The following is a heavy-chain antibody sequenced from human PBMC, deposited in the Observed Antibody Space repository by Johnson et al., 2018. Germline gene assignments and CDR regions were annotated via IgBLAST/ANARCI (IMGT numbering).Heavy chain of an antibody. J-gene: IGHJ6*02. CDR1: GFTFSSFA. CDR2: ISGSSSSI. Sequence: VQLVQSGGGLVQPGGSLRLSCAASGFTFSSFAMSWVRLAPGKGLEWVSSISGSSSSIYYADSLKGRFTISRDNAKNSLYLQMNSLRAEDTAVSYRARAYDSSGYYLSGVYYNYGMDVWGQGTTVTVSS. V-gene: IGHV3-48*04. CDR3: ARAYDSSGYYLSGVYYNYGMDV. D-gene: IGHD3-22*01.